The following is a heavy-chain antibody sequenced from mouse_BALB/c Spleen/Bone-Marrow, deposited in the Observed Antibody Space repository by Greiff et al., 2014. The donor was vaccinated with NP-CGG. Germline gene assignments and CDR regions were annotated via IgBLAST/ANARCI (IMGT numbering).Heavy chain of an antibody. D-gene: IGHD1-2*01. CDR1: GYAFTNYL. V-gene: IGHV1-54*01. J-gene: IGHJ4*01. Sequence: VQLQQSGAELVRPGTSVKVSCEASGYAFTNYLIEWVKQRPGQGLEWIGVINPGSGGTNYNEKFKGKATLTADKSSSTAYMQLSSLTSDDSAVYFCARHYYGAMDYWGQGTSVTVSS. CDR3: ARHYYGAMDY. CDR2: INPGSGGT.